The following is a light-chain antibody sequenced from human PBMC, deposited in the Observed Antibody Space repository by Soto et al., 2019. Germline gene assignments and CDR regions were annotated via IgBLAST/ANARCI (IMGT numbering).Light chain of an antibody. J-gene: IGLJ2*01. CDR1: SSDVGSYNL. CDR3: CSYTGRSTHVL. V-gene: IGLV2-23*02. CDR2: EVN. Sequence: QSVLTQPASVSGSPGQSITISCTGTSSDVGSYNLVSWYQQNPGTAPKLMIFEVNKRPSGVSYRFSGSKSGNTASLTISGLQAEDEADYYCCSYTGRSTHVLFGGGTKVTVL.